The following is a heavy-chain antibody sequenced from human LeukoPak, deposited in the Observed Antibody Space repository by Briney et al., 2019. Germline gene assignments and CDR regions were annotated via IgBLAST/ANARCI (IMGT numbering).Heavy chain of an antibody. CDR3: AKLGAAYYDFWSGYPDY. CDR2: ISGSGGST. Sequence: PGGSLRLSCAASGFTFSSYAMSWVRQAPGKGLEWVSAISGSGGSTYYADSVKGRFTISRDNSKNTLYLQMNSLRAEDTAVYYCAKLGAAYYDFWSGYPDYWGQGTLVTVSS. CDR1: GFTFSSYA. J-gene: IGHJ4*02. V-gene: IGHV3-23*01. D-gene: IGHD3-3*01.